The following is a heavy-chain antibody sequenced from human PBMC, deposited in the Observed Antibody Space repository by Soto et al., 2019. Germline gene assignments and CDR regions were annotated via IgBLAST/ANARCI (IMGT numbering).Heavy chain of an antibody. CDR2: IIPIFGTA. CDR3: ARVFASSIAALYYYYGMDV. Sequence: SVKVSCKASGGTFSSYAISWVRQAPGQGLEWMGGIIPIFGTANYAQKFQGRVTITADESTSTAYMELSSLRSEDTAVYYCARVFASSIAALYYYYGMDVWGQGTTVTVPS. J-gene: IGHJ6*02. CDR1: GGTFSSYA. D-gene: IGHD6-6*01. V-gene: IGHV1-69*13.